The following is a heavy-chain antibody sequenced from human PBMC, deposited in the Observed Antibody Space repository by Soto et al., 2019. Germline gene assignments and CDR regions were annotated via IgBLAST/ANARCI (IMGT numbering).Heavy chain of an antibody. J-gene: IGHJ5*02. V-gene: IGHV3-15*07. CDR3: TTGTRTIFDP. CDR2: IKSKTDGGTT. D-gene: IGHD2-8*01. Sequence: GGSLRLSCAASGFTISRYAMHWVRQAPGKGLEWVGRIKSKTDGGTTDYAAPVKGRFTISRDDSKNTLYLQMSSLKTEDTAVYYCTTGTRTIFDPWGQGTLVTVSS. CDR1: GFTISRYA.